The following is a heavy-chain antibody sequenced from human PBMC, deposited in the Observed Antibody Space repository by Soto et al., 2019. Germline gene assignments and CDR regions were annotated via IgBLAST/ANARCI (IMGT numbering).Heavy chain of an antibody. D-gene: IGHD1-26*01. J-gene: IGHJ4*02. V-gene: IGHV3-15*01. Sequence: PGGSLRLSCSASGFSFNSAWMSWVRQAPGKGLEWVGRIQSKSDGGTTSYAAPVKGRFSISRDDSKNTLYLQMDSLQAEDTALYYCAIVLRWEIPGPDDWGQGTLVNVSS. CDR2: IQSKSDGGTT. CDR1: GFSFNSAW. CDR3: AIVLRWEIPGPDD.